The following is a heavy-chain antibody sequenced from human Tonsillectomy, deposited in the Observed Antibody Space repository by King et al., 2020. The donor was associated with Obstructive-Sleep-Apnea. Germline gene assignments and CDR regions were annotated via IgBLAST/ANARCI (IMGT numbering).Heavy chain of an antibody. CDR3: PSGGLY. CDR2: ISDDGTNK. J-gene: IGHJ4*02. V-gene: IGHV3-30-3*01. D-gene: IGHD3-16*01. Sequence: VQLVESGGGVVQPGRSLRLSCVASGFTFKTYHMHWFRQAPGKGLEWVGVISDDGTNKIYGDSVKGRFTISRDNSNNTMSLQMNSLRAEDTAVYYCPSGGLYWGQGSLVIVSS. CDR1: GFTFKTYH.